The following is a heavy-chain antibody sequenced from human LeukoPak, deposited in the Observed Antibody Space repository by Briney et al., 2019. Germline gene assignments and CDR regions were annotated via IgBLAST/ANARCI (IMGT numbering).Heavy chain of an antibody. V-gene: IGHV3-30-3*01. Sequence: GRSLRLSCAASGFTFSNYAMHWVRQAPGKGLEWVAFISYDGSNKHYADSVKGRFTISRDNSKNTLYLQMDSLRPEDTAVYYCARGRCSSTSCSFNWFDPWGQGTLVTVSS. J-gene: IGHJ5*02. D-gene: IGHD2-2*01. CDR3: ARGRCSSTSCSFNWFDP. CDR2: ISYDGSNK. CDR1: GFTFSNYA.